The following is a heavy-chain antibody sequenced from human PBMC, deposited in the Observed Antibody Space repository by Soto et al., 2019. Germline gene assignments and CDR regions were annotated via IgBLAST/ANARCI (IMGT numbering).Heavy chain of an antibody. Sequence: GGSLSLSCAASGFTFSSYSMNWVRQAPGKGLEWVSYISSSSSTIYYADSVKGRFTISRDNAKNSLYLQMNSLRDEDTAVYYCARDLPPYYYDSSGPYRGAFDIWGQGTMVTVSS. CDR1: GFTFSSYS. CDR2: ISSSSSTI. J-gene: IGHJ3*02. D-gene: IGHD3-22*01. CDR3: ARDLPPYYYDSSGPYRGAFDI. V-gene: IGHV3-48*02.